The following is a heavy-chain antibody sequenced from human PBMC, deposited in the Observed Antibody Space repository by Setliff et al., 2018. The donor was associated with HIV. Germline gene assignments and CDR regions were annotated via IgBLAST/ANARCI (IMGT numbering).Heavy chain of an antibody. Sequence: EASVKVSCKAFGGTFSSYAISWVRQAPGQELEWMGGVIPIFGSANYAQKFQGRVTITADTSTSTAYMELSSLRSEDTAIYFCARARRVIGNVGSHFYYMDLWGKGTTVTVSS. CDR3: ARARRVIGNVGSHFYYMDL. J-gene: IGHJ6*03. CDR1: GGTFSSYA. CDR2: VIPIFGSA. V-gene: IGHV1-69*06. D-gene: IGHD1-20*01.